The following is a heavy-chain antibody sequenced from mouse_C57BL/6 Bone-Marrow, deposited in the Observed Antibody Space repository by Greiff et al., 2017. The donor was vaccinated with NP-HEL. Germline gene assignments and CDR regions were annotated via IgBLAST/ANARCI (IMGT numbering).Heavy chain of an antibody. Sequence: EVQLVESGGGLVKPGGSLKLSCAASGFTFSSYAMSWVRQTPEKRLEWVATISDGGSYTYYPDNVKGRFTLSRDNAKNNLYLQMSHLKSEDTAMYDCAREYYGYSWFAYWGQGTLVTVSA. J-gene: IGHJ3*01. V-gene: IGHV5-4*01. CDR1: GFTFSSYA. D-gene: IGHD2-2*01. CDR2: ISDGGSYT. CDR3: AREYYGYSWFAY.